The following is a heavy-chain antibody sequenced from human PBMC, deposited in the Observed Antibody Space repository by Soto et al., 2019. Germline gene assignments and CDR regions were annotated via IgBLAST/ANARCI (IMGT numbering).Heavy chain of an antibody. CDR1: GYSFTSYW. Sequence: PGESLKISCKGSGYSFTSYWIGWVRQMPGKGLEWMGIIYPGDSDTRYSPSFQGQVTISADKSISTAYLQWSSLKASDTAMYYCARHSHWRVGDYSSYAMDVWGQGTTVTVSS. D-gene: IGHD3-16*01. CDR3: ARHSHWRVGDYSSYAMDV. J-gene: IGHJ6*02. CDR2: IYPGDSDT. V-gene: IGHV5-51*01.